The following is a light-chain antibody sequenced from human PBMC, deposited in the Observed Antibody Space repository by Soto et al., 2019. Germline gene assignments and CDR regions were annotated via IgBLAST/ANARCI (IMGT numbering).Light chain of an antibody. Sequence: QSVLTQPASLSGAPGQRVTISCTGTSSYLGTAYDVHWYQHLPGTAPKLLIYGNKNRPSGVPDRFSCSKSGISASLAITGFEAVDEGLDYCLSYDSSLTHVVFGGGTKLTVL. J-gene: IGLJ2*01. CDR3: LSYDSSLTHVV. CDR2: GNK. V-gene: IGLV1-40*01. CDR1: SSYLGTAYD.